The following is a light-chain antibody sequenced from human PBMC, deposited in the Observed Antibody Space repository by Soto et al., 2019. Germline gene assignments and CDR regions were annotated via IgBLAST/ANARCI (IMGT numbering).Light chain of an antibody. CDR3: QQYNNWPPIT. Sequence: EIVMTQSPATLSGPPGERATLSCGASQSVSSNLAWYQQKPGQAPRLLIYHASTRATGSPARFSGSGSGTDFTLTISSLEPEDFAVYYCQQYNNWPPITFGQGTRLEIK. V-gene: IGKV3-15*01. J-gene: IGKJ5*01. CDR1: QSVSSN. CDR2: HAS.